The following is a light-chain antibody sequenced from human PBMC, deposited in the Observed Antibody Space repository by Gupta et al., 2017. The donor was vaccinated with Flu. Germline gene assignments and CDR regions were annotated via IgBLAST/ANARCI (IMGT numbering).Light chain of an antibody. CDR2: SAS. CDR1: ETVTSH. J-gene: IGKJ1*01. V-gene: IGKV3-20*01. CDR3: QQYGSSPAT. Sequence: LTQSPGTLSLSPGDRATLSCGASETVTSHIAWYQRGPGQAPRLLTHSASNSDTGVPDRYNGSGSGTDFTLSISSLELEDFAVYFCQQYGSSPATFGQWTQV.